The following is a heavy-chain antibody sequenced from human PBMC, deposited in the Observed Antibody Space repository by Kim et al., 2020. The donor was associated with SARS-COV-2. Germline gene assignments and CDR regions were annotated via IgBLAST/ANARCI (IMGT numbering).Heavy chain of an antibody. CDR3: AREASSSWAPRHLMGFDP. J-gene: IGHJ5*02. D-gene: IGHD6-13*01. Sequence: SETLSLTCTVSGGSISSYYWSWIRQPAGKGLEWIGRIYTSGSTNYNPSLKSRVTMSVDTSKNQFSLKLSSVTAADTAVYYCAREASSSWAPRHLMGFDPWGQGTLVTVSS. V-gene: IGHV4-4*07. CDR1: GGSISSYY. CDR2: IYTSGST.